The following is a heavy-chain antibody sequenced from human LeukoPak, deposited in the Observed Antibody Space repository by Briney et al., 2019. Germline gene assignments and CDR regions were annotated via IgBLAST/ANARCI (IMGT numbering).Heavy chain of an antibody. CDR2: INPNTGGT. Sequence: ASVTVSCKASGYTFSVYYIHWVRQAPGQGLEWMGWINPNTGGTKYAQRFQDRVTMTRDTSISTAYMEVSRLRYDDTAVYYCARPLRVTMIRGAAFRASSDFDPWGQGTLVTVSS. CDR1: GYTFSVYY. D-gene: IGHD3-10*01. J-gene: IGHJ5*02. CDR3: ARPLRVTMIRGAAFRASSDFDP. V-gene: IGHV1-2*02.